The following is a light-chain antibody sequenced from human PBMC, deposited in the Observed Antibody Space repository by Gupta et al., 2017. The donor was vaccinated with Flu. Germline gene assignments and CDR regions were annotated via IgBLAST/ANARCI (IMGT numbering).Light chain of an antibody. Sequence: EIVLTQSPCTLSLSPGERATLSCRASQSVSSSYLAWYQQKPVQAPRLLIYGASSRATGIPDRFSGSGSGTDFTLTISRLEPEHFAVYYCQQNGSSPWTFGQGTKVEIK. CDR2: GAS. CDR1: QSVSSSY. V-gene: IGKV3-20*01. J-gene: IGKJ1*01. CDR3: QQNGSSPWT.